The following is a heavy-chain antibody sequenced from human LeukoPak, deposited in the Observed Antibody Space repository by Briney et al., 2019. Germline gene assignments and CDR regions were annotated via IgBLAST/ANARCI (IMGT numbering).Heavy chain of an antibody. CDR2: IDANNGDT. J-gene: IGHJ4*02. Sequence: GASVKISCKASGYTFRGNYIHWLRQAPGQGLEWMGWIDANNGDTKSAQKFQGRGTMSRDTSISTAYMDLSSLSPDDAAVYYCARDPSSVTLYFFDYWGQGTLVTVSS. D-gene: IGHD4-11*01. CDR1: GYTFRGNY. CDR3: ARDPSSVTLYFFDY. V-gene: IGHV1-2*02.